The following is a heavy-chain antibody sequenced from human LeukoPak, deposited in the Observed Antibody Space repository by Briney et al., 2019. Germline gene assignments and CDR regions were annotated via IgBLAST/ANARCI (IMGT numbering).Heavy chain of an antibody. V-gene: IGHV3-7*01. D-gene: IGHD6-13*01. Sequence: GGSLRLSCAAPGFTFSSYWMTWVRQAPGKGLEWVANVNQDGSEKYYVDSVKGRFTISRDNAKNSLYLQMSSLRAEDTAVYYCTRAIRATGTDSWGQGTLVTVSS. CDR3: TRAIRATGTDS. CDR2: VNQDGSEK. J-gene: IGHJ5*01. CDR1: GFTFSSYW.